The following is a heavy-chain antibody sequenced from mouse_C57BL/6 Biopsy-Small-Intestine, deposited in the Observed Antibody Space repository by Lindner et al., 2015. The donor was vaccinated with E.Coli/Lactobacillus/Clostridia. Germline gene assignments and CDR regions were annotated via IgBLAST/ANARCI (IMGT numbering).Heavy chain of an antibody. CDR1: GYTFVSYG. CDR2: IGAYNGYT. CDR3: ARGLDHYGVDV. V-gene: IGHV1S126*01. D-gene: IGHD3-3*01. Sequence: SVKVSCKASGYTFVSYGISWARQAPGQGLEWMGWIGAYNGYTNYAQKVQDRVIMTIDPSTSTAYMDLRSLRSDDTAVYYCARGLDHYGVDVWGQGTTVIVSS. J-gene: IGHJ4*01.